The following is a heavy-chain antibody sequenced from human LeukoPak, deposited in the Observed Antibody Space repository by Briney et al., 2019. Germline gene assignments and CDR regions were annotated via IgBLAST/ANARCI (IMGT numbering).Heavy chain of an antibody. Sequence: GASVKVSCKASGYTFTSYGISWVRQAPGQGLEWMGWISGYGGNTNYAQKFQGRVTMTTDTSTSTAYMELRSLRSDDTAVYFCARDRFGEFPADYWGQGTLVTVSS. CDR3: ARDRFGEFPADY. J-gene: IGHJ4*02. CDR1: GYTFTSYG. V-gene: IGHV1-18*01. CDR2: ISGYGGNT. D-gene: IGHD3-10*01.